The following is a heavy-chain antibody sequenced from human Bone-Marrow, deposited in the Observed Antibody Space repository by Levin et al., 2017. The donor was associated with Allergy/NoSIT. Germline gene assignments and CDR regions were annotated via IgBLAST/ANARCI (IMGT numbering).Heavy chain of an antibody. Sequence: GGSLRLSCAASGFTFSNFAMHWVRQAPGKGLEWVAVMSYDGNKEKYADSVKGRFTISRDTSENTLSLQMNSLRPEDTAVYYCARQDSSSYDYWGQGTLVTVSS. J-gene: IGHJ4*02. CDR1: GFTFSNFA. CDR3: ARQDSSSYDY. CDR2: MSYDGNKE. D-gene: IGHD3-22*01. V-gene: IGHV3-30*03.